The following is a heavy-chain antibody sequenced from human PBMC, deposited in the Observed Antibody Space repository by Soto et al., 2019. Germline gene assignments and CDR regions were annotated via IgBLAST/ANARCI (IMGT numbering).Heavy chain of an antibody. CDR3: ARPMTTVTDGDY. J-gene: IGHJ4*02. CDR1: GFTFSYYT. D-gene: IGHD4-17*01. Sequence: HVQLVESGGGVVQPGRSLRLSCVASGFTFSYYTMHWVRQTPDKGLEWVAVISFDGSNKNYADYVKGRFTISRDNSKNTLYLQMKSLRGEDTAVYYCARPMTTVTDGDYWGQGTLVTVSS. V-gene: IGHV3-30-3*01. CDR2: ISFDGSNK.